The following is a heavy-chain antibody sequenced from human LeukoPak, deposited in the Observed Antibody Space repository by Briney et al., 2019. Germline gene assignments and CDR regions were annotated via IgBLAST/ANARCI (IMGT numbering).Heavy chain of an antibody. D-gene: IGHD6-13*01. CDR3: AKALLDSSSWPLIWFDP. V-gene: IGHV3-23*01. Sequence: GGSLRLSCAASGFTFSSYAMSWVRQAPGKKLEWVSEISGSSNPYYADSVKGRFTISRDNSKNTLYLQMNSLRAEDTAVYYCAKALLDSSSWPLIWFDPWGQGTLVTVSS. CDR1: GFTFSSYA. CDR2: ISGSSNP. J-gene: IGHJ5*02.